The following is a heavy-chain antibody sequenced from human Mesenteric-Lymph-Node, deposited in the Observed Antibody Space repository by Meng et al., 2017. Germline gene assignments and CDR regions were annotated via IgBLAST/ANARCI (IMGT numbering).Heavy chain of an antibody. CDR3: ARVVCSSTSCPHYYYYYYGMDV. CDR2: IIPIFGTA. J-gene: IGHJ6*02. V-gene: IGHV1-69*06. D-gene: IGHD2-2*01. CDR1: GGTFSSYA. Sequence: SVKVSCKASGGTFSSYAISWVRQAPGQELEWMGGIIPIFGTANYAQKFQGRVTITADKSTSTAYMELSSLRSEDTAVYYCARVVCSSTSCPHYYYYYYGMDVWGQGTTVTVSS.